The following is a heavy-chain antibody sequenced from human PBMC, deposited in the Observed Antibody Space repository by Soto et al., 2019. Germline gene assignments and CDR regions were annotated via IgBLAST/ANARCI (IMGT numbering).Heavy chain of an antibody. CDR2: INPNSGGT. D-gene: IGHD2-15*01. J-gene: IGHJ5*02. CDR1: GYNFTDYY. Sequence: ASVKVSCKASGYNFTDYYIHWVRQAPGQGLEWMGWINPNSGGTNYAQKFQGRVTMTRDTSISTAYMELSRLISDDTAVYYCARGDVRVVASFDPWGQGALVTVSS. V-gene: IGHV1-2*02. CDR3: ARGDVRVVASFDP.